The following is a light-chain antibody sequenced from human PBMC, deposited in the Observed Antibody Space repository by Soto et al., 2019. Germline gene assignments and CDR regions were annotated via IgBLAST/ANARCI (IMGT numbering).Light chain of an antibody. V-gene: IGKV3-11*01. J-gene: IGKJ1*01. Sequence: IGLTQSPGILSLSPGERATVSCSASQNVANYLDWYQQKPGQAPRLLIYESSNRATGIAARFSGSGSGTDFTLTISSLEPEDFAVYYCQQRSKWPQTFGQGTKVDIK. CDR1: QNVANY. CDR2: ESS. CDR3: QQRSKWPQT.